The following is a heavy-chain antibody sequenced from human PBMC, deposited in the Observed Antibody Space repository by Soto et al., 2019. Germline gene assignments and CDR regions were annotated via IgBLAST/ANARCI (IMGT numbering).Heavy chain of an antibody. D-gene: IGHD1-1*01. V-gene: IGHV5-51*01. CDR3: AVALPLRASSPQPWFDP. J-gene: IGHJ5*02. CDR2: IYPGDSDT. Sequence: GESLKISCKGSGYSFTSYWIGWVRQMPGKGLEWMGIIYPGDSDTRYSPSFQGQVTISADKSISTAYLQWSSLKASDTAMYYCAVALPLRASSPQPWFDPWGQGTLVTVSS. CDR1: GYSFTSYW.